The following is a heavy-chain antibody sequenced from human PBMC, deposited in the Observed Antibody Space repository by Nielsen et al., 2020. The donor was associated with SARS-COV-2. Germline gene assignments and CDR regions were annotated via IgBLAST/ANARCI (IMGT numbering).Heavy chain of an antibody. CDR2: VSSSGGST. J-gene: IGHJ3*01. CDR3: AKDGVVRGDALDL. CDR1: GFTFSSYA. D-gene: IGHD3-10*01. V-gene: IGHV3-23*01. Sequence: GESLKISCAASGFTFSSYAMSWVRRAPGRGLQWVTGVSSSGGSTYYTDSVKGRFSISRDNSKNTLYLEMHRLRVDDTGVYYCAKDGVVRGDALDLWGQGTMVTVSS.